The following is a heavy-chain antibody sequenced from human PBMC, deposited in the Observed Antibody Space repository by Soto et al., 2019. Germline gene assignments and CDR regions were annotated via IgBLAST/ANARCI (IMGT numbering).Heavy chain of an antibody. CDR1: GGSISGFY. D-gene: IGHD1-1*01. CDR3: VRDGTKTLRDWFDP. CDR2: IYATGTT. V-gene: IGHV4-4*07. Sequence: PSETLSLTCSVSGGSISGFYWSWIRKSAGKGLEWIGRIYATGTTDYNPSLKSRVMMSVDTPKKQFSLKLRSVTAADTAVYYCVRDGTKTLRDWFDPWGQGISVTVSS. J-gene: IGHJ5*02.